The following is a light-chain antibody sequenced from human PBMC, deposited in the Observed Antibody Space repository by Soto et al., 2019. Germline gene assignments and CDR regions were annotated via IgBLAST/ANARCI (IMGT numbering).Light chain of an antibody. CDR1: STDVGTYKF. CDR3: QSFDNRLGNYV. V-gene: IGLV2-23*01. CDR2: EGS. Sequence: QSALTQPASVSGSPGQSITISCTGTSTDVGTYKFVSWYQHHPGKAPKVIIYEGSNRPSGVSNRFSGSKSGNTASLTITGLQGEDEADYYCQSFDNRLGNYVFGTGTKVTVL. J-gene: IGLJ1*01.